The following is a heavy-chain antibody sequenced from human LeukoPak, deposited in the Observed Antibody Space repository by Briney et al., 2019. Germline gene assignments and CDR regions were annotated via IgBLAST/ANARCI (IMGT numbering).Heavy chain of an antibody. CDR2: ISWNSGSI. CDR1: GFTFDDYA. V-gene: IGHV3-9*03. D-gene: IGHD2-2*01. J-gene: IGHJ4*02. CDR3: AKASGPYCSSTSCYPHFDY. Sequence: GGSLRLSCAASGFTFDDYAMHWVRQAPGKGLEWVSGISWNSGSIGYADSVKGRFTISRDNAKNSLYLQMNSLRAEDMALYYCAKASGPYCSSTSCYPHFDYWGQGTLVTVSS.